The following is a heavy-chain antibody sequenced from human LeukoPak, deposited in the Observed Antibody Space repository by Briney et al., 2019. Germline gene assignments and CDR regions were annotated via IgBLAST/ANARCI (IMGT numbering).Heavy chain of an antibody. D-gene: IGHD3-10*01. J-gene: IGHJ4*02. Sequence: GGSLRLSCAASGFTFSDAWMTWVRQAPGKGLEWVGRIKSTTDGGTTDYAAPVKDRFTISRDDSKKTLYLQMKSLKTEDTAVYYCTTELGFGDLGAQGTLVTVSS. CDR2: IKSTTDGGTT. CDR3: TTELGFGDL. CDR1: GFTFSDAW. V-gene: IGHV3-15*01.